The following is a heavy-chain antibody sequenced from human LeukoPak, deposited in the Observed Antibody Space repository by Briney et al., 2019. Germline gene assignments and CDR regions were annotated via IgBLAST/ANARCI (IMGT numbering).Heavy chain of an antibody. D-gene: IGHD6-19*01. CDR1: GFTFSTYE. J-gene: IGHJ4*02. CDR3: ARLDGGGSGWSAFGY. Sequence: SGGSLRLSCAASGFTFSTYEMNWVRQAPGKGLEWVSYISSIGTNIDYADSVKGRFTISRDNAKKSVYLQMNNLRVEDTGVYYCARLDGGGSGWSAFGYWGQGALVTVSS. V-gene: IGHV3-48*03. CDR2: ISSIGTNI.